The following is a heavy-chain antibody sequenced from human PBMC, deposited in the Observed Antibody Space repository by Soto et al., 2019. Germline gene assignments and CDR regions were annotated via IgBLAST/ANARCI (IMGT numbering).Heavy chain of an antibody. CDR3: ARAGYDSSGSDY. V-gene: IGHV1-3*04. J-gene: IGHJ4*03. Sequence: ASVKVSCTASGYTFTSYAMHWVRQAPGQRLEWMGWINTGNGNTKYSQKFQGRVTITRDTSASTAYMELSSLRSEDTAVYYCARAGYDSSGSDYWGQGTMVTVSS. CDR1: GYTFTSYA. CDR2: INTGNGNT. D-gene: IGHD3-22*01.